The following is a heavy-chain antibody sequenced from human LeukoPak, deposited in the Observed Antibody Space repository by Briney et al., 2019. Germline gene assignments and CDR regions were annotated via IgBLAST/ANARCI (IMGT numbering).Heavy chain of an antibody. CDR2: INHSGST. D-gene: IGHD6-19*01. CDR3: ARGRRQWLAY. V-gene: IGHV4-34*01. J-gene: IGHJ4*02. CDR1: GGSFSGYY. Sequence: SETLSLTCAVYGGSFSGYYWSWIRQPPGRGLEWIGEINHSGSTNYNPSLRSRVTISVDTSKNQFSLKLSSVTAADTAVYYCARGRRQWLAYWGQGTLVTVSS.